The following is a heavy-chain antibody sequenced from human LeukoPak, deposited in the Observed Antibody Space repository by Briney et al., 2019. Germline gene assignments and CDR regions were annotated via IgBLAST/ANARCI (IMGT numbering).Heavy chain of an antibody. CDR3: ARNAEDYYYYGMDV. Sequence: GASVKVSCKASGYTFTNYGFTWVRLAPGQGLEWVGWISAYNGDTNYAQKLQDRVTMTTDTSTSTVYMELRSLRSDDTAVYYCARNAEDYYYYGMDVWGQGTTVTVSS. D-gene: IGHD2-8*01. V-gene: IGHV1-18*01. CDR2: ISAYNGDT. CDR1: GYTFTNYG. J-gene: IGHJ6*02.